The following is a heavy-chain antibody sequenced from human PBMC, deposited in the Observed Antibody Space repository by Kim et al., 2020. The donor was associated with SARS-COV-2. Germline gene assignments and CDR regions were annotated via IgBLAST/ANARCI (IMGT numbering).Heavy chain of an antibody. CDR3: TRQNYYDSSGYYY. Sequence: GGSLRLSCAASGFTFSGSAMHWVRQASGKGLEWVGRIRSKANSYATAYAASVKGRFTISRDDSKNTAYLQMNSLKTEDTAVYYCTRQNYYDSSGYYYWGQGTLVTVSS. J-gene: IGHJ4*02. V-gene: IGHV3-73*01. CDR1: GFTFSGSA. D-gene: IGHD3-22*01. CDR2: IRSKANSYAT.